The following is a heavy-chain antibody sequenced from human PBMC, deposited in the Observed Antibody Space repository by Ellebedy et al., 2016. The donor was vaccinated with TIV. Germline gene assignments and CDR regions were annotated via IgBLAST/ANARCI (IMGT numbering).Heavy chain of an antibody. V-gene: IGHV3-30-3*01. D-gene: IGHD3-3*01. CDR2: INYDGSNQ. J-gene: IGHJ4*02. CDR3: ARDVFPSPLRFLEWFPGF. CDR1: GFSFDIYS. Sequence: PGGSLRLSCEASGFSFDIYSMHWVRQAPGKGLEWVAVINYDGSNQHYADSLKGRFTISRDSSKNTLHLEMTSLRVEDTAMYYCARDVFPSPLRFLEWFPGFWGQGVLVTVSS.